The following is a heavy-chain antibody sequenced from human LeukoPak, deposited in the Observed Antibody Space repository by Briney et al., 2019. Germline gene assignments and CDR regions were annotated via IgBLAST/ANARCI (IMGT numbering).Heavy chain of an antibody. CDR2: ISSSSNTI. CDR1: GFTFSSYS. J-gene: IGHJ6*02. V-gene: IGHV3-48*04. D-gene: IGHD5-18*01. CDR3: ARGGYSYGYGMGV. Sequence: PGGSLRLSCAASGFTFSSYSMNWVRKAPGKGLEWVSYISSSSNTIYYADSVKGRFTISRDNAKNSLYLQMNSLRAEDTAVYYCARGGYSYGYGMGVWGQRATVTVSS.